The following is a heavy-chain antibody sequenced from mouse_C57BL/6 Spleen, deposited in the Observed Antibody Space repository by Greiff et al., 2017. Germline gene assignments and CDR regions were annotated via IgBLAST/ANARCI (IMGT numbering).Heavy chain of an antibody. CDR3: ARWEVEPYYYAMDY. D-gene: IGHD1-1*01. CDR2: INPNNGGT. CDR1: GYTFTDYY. Sequence: EVQLQQSGPELVKPGASVKISCKASGYTFTDYYMNWVKQSHGKSLEWIGDINPNNGGTSYNQKFKGKATLTVDKSSSTAYMELRSLTSEDSAVYYCARWEVEPYYYAMDYWGQGTSVTVSS. V-gene: IGHV1-26*01. J-gene: IGHJ4*01.